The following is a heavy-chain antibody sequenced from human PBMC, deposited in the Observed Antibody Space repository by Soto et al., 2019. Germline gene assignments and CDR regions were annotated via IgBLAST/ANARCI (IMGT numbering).Heavy chain of an antibody. CDR3: ARWGTTGGLDV. CDR2: TSYDGSNK. J-gene: IGHJ1*01. Sequence: QVQLVASGGGVVQPGTSLRLSCVGSGFPFRSYVIHWVRQAPGKGLEWVALTSYDGSNKDYGDSVKGRFTISRDNSRNTVYLQMDSLRREDTALYYCARWGTTGGLDVWGQVTLVSVSS. D-gene: IGHD3-16*01. CDR1: GFPFRSYV. V-gene: IGHV3-30*03.